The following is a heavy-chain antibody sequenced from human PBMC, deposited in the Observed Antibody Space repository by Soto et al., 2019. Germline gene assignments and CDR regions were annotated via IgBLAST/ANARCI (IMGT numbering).Heavy chain of an antibody. CDR3: ARDLYYYDSSGYHLYYYYGMDV. D-gene: IGHD3-22*01. V-gene: IGHV3-11*01. J-gene: IGHJ6*02. CDR1: GFTFSDYY. Sequence: GGSLRLSFAASGFTFSDYYMSWIRQAPGKGLEWVSYISSSGSTIYYADSVKGRFTISRDNAKNSLYLQMNSLRAEDTAVYYCARDLYYYDSSGYHLYYYYGMDVWGQGTTVTVSS. CDR2: ISSSGSTI.